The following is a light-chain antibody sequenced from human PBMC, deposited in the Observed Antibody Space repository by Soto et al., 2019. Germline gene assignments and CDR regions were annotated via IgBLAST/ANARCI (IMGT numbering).Light chain of an antibody. CDR2: GNN. Sequence: QSVLTQPPSVSGAPGQSITSSCTGSSSIGAGYDVQWYQQLPGTAPKLLIYGNNNRPSGVPDRFSGSRSGSSASLAITGLQAEDEADYYCQSHDSGLSGVFGGGTKVTVL. V-gene: IGLV1-40*01. CDR3: QSHDSGLSGV. CDR1: SSIGAGYD. J-gene: IGLJ3*02.